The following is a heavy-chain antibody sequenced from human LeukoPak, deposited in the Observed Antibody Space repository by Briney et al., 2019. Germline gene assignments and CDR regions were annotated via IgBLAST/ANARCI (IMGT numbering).Heavy chain of an antibody. V-gene: IGHV3-33*01. Sequence: GGSLRLSCAASGFTFSSYGMHWVRQAPGKGLEWVAVIWYDGSNKYYADSVKGRFTISRDNAKNSLYLQMNSLRAEDTAVYYCARGKKYQLLMTFDYWGQEPWSPSPQ. CDR1: GFTFSSYG. D-gene: IGHD2-2*01. CDR2: IWYDGSNK. CDR3: ARGKKYQLLMTFDY. J-gene: IGHJ4*01.